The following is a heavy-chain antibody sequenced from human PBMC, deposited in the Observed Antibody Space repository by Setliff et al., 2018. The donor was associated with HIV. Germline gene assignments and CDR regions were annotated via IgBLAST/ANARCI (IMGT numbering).Heavy chain of an antibody. CDR1: GFRFRSYW. CDR2: ISSRGTTI. CDR3: AAQGVL. V-gene: IGHV3-48*03. J-gene: IGHJ4*02. Sequence: GGSLRLSCAASGFRFRSYWMNWVRQAPGKGLEWVSCISSRGTTIYYAASVKGRFTISRDNAKNSVLLQMNSLRVEDTAVYFCAAQGVLWGQGTQVTVSS.